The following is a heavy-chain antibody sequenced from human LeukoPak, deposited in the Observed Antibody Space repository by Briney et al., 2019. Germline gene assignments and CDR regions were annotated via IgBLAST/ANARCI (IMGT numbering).Heavy chain of an antibody. CDR2: IYYSGST. D-gene: IGHD3-22*01. CDR1: GGSISSYY. Sequence: SETLSLTCTVSGGSISSYYWSWIRQPPGKGLEWIGYIYYSGSTNYNPSLKSRVTISVDTSKNQFSLKLSSVTAADMAVYYCAAYAFYDSSGYYTDYWGQGTLVTVSS. V-gene: IGHV4-59*08. J-gene: IGHJ4*02. CDR3: AAYAFYDSSGYYTDY.